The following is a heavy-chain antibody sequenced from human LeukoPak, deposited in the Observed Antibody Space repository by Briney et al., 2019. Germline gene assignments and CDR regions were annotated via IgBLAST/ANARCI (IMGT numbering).Heavy chain of an antibody. D-gene: IGHD3-10*01. J-gene: IGHJ4*02. CDR3: ARDEGYGSGSFDY. V-gene: IGHV3-74*01. Sequence: PGGSLRLSCAASGFTFSSYWMHWVRQAPGTGLVWVSRIDSDETTTTYADSVKGRFTISRDSSKSTLYLRMNSLRAEDTAVYYCARDEGYGSGSFDYWGQGTLVTVSS. CDR2: IDSDETTT. CDR1: GFTFSSYW.